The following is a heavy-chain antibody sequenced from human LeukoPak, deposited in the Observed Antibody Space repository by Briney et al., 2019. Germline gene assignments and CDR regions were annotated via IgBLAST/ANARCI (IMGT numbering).Heavy chain of an antibody. CDR1: GFTFSGSA. V-gene: IGHV3-23*01. J-gene: IGHJ5*02. CDR3: AKKYSTGLDP. D-gene: IGHD1-26*01. CDR2: ISSSSRTK. Sequence: GGSLRLSCAASGFTFSGSALHWVRQAPGKGLEWVSYISSSSRTKYYADSVKGRFTISRDNSKNTLYLQMNSLRVEDTAVYYCAKKYSTGLDPWGQGTLVTVSS.